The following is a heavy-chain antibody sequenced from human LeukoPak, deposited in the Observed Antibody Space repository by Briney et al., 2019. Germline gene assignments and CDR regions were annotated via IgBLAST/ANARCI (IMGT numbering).Heavy chain of an antibody. CDR3: ARGPSGYHNI. V-gene: IGHV3-23*01. Sequence: GGSLRLSCTASGFTFSNYGMNWVRQAPGKGLEWVSGIIPSGGTTYYADSVKGRFSTSRDNSKNTLYLQMNSLKVEDTAVYYCARGPSGYHNIGGQGTLVTVAS. CDR2: IIPSGGTT. CDR1: GFTFSNYG. D-gene: IGHD5-12*01. J-gene: IGHJ4*02.